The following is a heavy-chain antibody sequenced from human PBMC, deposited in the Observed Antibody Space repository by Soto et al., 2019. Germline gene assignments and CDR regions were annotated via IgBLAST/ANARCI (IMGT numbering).Heavy chain of an antibody. CDR1: GYTFNTYD. Sequence: QEQLVQFGAEVKKPGASVKISCKASGYTFNTYDINWVRQATGQGLEWMGWMNPESGSTGFAQSFQGRITLTGNTSINTVYMEVSSLTNEDTAVYFCARSGATGYYSTHYYGMDVWGPGTTVTVSS. CDR3: ARSGATGYYSTHYYGMDV. CDR2: MNPESGST. V-gene: IGHV1-8*01. J-gene: IGHJ6*02. D-gene: IGHD3-9*01.